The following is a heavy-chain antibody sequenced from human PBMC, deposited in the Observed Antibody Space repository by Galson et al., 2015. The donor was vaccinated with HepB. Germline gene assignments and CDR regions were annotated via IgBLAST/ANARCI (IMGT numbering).Heavy chain of an antibody. CDR3: ARVRSNCSGGSCYSSGSHYYYYYYMDV. J-gene: IGHJ6*03. Sequence: SVKVSCKASGYTFTSYGISWVRQAPGQGLEWMGWISAYNGNTNYAQKLQGRVTMTTDTSTSTAYMELRSLRSDDTAVYYCARVRSNCSGGSCYSSGSHYYYYYYMDVWGKGTTVTVSS. CDR1: GYTFTSYG. CDR2: ISAYNGNT. V-gene: IGHV1-18*01. D-gene: IGHD2-15*01.